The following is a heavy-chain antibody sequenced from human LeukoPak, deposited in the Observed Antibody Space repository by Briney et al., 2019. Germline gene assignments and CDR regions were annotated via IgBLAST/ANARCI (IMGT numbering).Heavy chain of an antibody. CDR1: GGTFSSYA. CDR2: IIPIFGTA. CDR3: ARAHGRDGYNFGY. D-gene: IGHD5-24*01. Sequence: VASVKVSCKASGGTFSSYAIGWVRQAPGQGLEWMGGIIPIFGTANYAQKFQGRVTITADESTSTAYMELSSLRSEDTAVYYCARAHGRDGYNFGYWGQGTLVTVSS. V-gene: IGHV1-69*01. J-gene: IGHJ4*02.